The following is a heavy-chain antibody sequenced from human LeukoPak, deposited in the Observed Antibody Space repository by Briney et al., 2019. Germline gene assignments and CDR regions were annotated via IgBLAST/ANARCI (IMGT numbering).Heavy chain of an antibody. V-gene: IGHV1-2*02. CDR3: AHASYDLDASDI. CDR1: GYIFTGYY. Sequence: ASVKVSCKASGYIFTGYYIHWVRQAPGQGLEWMGWINPKSGGTNYAQKFQGRVTMTRDTSISTAYMELSRLRSDDTAVYYCAHASYDLDASDIWGQGTMVTVSS. D-gene: IGHD2/OR15-2a*01. CDR2: INPKSGGT. J-gene: IGHJ3*02.